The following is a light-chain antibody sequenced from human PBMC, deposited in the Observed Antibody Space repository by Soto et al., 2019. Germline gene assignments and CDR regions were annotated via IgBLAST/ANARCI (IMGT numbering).Light chain of an antibody. Sequence: QSVLTQPPSASGTPGQSVSISCSGSRSNIGFNTVTWYQQFPGAAPKLLIHTNNQRPSGVPDRFSGSKSGTSASLAISGLRSEDEADYYCAAWDDSLSGVVFGGGTKLTVL. CDR3: AAWDDSLSGVV. CDR1: RSNIGFNT. CDR2: TNN. V-gene: IGLV1-44*01. J-gene: IGLJ2*01.